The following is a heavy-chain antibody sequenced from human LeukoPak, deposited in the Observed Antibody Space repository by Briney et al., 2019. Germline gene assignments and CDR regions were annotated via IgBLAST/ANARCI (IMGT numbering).Heavy chain of an antibody. V-gene: IGHV3-30*02. CDR3: AKQHPVRWYCQH. J-gene: IGHJ1*01. CDR1: GFTFSSYC. D-gene: IGHD5-24*01. CDR2: IRYDGSNN. Sequence: PAWSLRLSSSASGFTFSSYCMHCFRHAPAKGLEWVAFIRYDGSNNYYPHSVKSRVTISRENSKNTLYLTISSLRAEDTAVYYCAKQHPVRWYCQHWGQGTLVTVSS.